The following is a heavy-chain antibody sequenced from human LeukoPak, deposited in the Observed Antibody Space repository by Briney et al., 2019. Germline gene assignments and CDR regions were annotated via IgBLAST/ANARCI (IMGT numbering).Heavy chain of an antibody. J-gene: IGHJ4*02. V-gene: IGHV4-34*01. CDR1: GGSFSGYY. Sequence: TSETLSLTCAVYGGSFSGYYWSWIRQPPGKGLEWIGEINHSGSTNYNPSLKSRVTISVDTSKNQFSLKMSSVTAADTAVYYCARGSDEVGRKNFDYWGQGTLVTVS. CDR3: ARGSDEVGRKNFDY. CDR2: INHSGST. D-gene: IGHD1-26*01.